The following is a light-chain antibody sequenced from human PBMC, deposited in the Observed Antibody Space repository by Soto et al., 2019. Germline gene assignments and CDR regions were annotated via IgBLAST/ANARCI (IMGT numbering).Light chain of an antibody. CDR1: QGISSW. CDR3: QQGNSVPIT. J-gene: IGKJ5*01. CDR2: GVS. V-gene: IGKV1-12*01. Sequence: DIQMTQSPSSVSASVGDRVTITCRASQGISSWLAWYQQKPGKAPKLLIYGVSNLQSVVPSRFSGSGSGSDFTLTISSLQPEDFATYYCQQGNSVPITFGQGTRLEIK.